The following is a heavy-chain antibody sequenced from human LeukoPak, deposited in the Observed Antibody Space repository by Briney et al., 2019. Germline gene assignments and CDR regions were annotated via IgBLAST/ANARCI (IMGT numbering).Heavy chain of an antibody. CDR3: ARLTDYYDSSGYYRNYNWFDP. J-gene: IGHJ5*02. CDR2: IYLGDSDT. CDR1: GYSFTNYW. D-gene: IGHD3-22*01. V-gene: IGHV5-51*01. Sequence: GESLKISCKGSGYSFTNYWIAWVRQMSGKGLEWMGIIYLGDSDTKYSPTFQGQVTISADKSINTAYLQWSSLTASDTAMYYCARLTDYYDSSGYYRNYNWFDPWGQGTLVTVSS.